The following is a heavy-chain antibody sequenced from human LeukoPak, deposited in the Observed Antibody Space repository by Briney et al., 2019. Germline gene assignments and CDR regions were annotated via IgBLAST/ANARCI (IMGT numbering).Heavy chain of an antibody. V-gene: IGHV1-18*01. J-gene: IGHJ4*02. CDR1: GYTFTSYG. Sequence: ASVKVSCKASGYTFTSYGISWVRQAPGQGLERMGWISAYNGNTNYAQKLQGRVTMTTDTSTSTAYMELRSLRSDDTAVYYCARDRGLWSTSDFDYWGQGTLVTVSS. CDR3: ARDRGLWSTSDFDY. CDR2: ISAYNGNT. D-gene: IGHD3-10*01.